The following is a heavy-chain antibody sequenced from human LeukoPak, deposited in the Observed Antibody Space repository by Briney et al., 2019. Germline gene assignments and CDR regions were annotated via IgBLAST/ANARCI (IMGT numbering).Heavy chain of an antibody. CDR1: GFTFSSYW. D-gene: IGHD3-22*01. V-gene: IGHV3-23*01. J-gene: IGHJ4*02. CDR3: AKRMRYYDSSGYGSVGY. Sequence: GGSLRLSCAASGFTFSSYWMSWVRQAPGKGLEWVSAISGSGGSTYYADSVKGRFTISRDSSKNTLYLQMNSLRAEDTAVYYCAKRMRYYDSSGYGSVGYWGQGTLVTVSS. CDR2: ISGSGGST.